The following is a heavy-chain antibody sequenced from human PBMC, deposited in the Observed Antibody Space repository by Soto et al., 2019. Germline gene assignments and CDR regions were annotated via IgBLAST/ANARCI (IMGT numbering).Heavy chain of an antibody. V-gene: IGHV3-48*02. CDR3: ARDWCSGGSCYYTLFHLFDY. CDR1: GFTFSSYS. Sequence: GGSLRLSCAASGFTFSSYSMNWVRQAPGKGLEWVSYISSSSSTIYYADSVKGRFTISRDNAKNSLYLQMNSLRDEDTAVYYCARDWCSGGSCYYTLFHLFDYWGQGTLVTVSS. J-gene: IGHJ4*02. CDR2: ISSSSSTI. D-gene: IGHD2-15*01.